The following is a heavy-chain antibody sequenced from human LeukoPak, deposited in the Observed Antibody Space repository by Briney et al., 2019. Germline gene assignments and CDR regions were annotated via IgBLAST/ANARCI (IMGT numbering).Heavy chain of an antibody. Sequence: GGSLRLSCAASGFTFSNYALSWVRQAPGKGLEWVSTISGSGGSTDYADSVKGRFTISRDNSKNTLYLQMNSLRAEDTAVYYCAKVRSYYYGSGSPGDYWGQGTLVTVSS. CDR1: GFTFSNYA. CDR2: ISGSGGST. CDR3: AKVRSYYYGSGSPGDY. J-gene: IGHJ4*02. V-gene: IGHV3-23*01. D-gene: IGHD3-10*01.